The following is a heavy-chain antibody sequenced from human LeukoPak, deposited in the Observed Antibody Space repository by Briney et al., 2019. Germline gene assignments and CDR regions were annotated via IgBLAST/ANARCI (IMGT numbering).Heavy chain of an antibody. CDR3: ARLGQYYYDSSGYYRFDY. D-gene: IGHD3-22*01. CDR1: GFTFSSYA. V-gene: IGHV4-39*01. CDR2: IYYSGST. Sequence: GSLRLSCAASGFTFSSYAMSWVRQPPGKGLEWIGSIYYSGSTYYNPSLKSRVTISVDTSKNQFSLKLSSVTAADTAVYYCARLGQYYYDSSGYYRFDYWGQGTLVTVSS. J-gene: IGHJ4*02.